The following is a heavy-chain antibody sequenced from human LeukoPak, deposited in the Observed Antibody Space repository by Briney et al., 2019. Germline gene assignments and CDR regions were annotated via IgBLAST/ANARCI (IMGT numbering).Heavy chain of an antibody. V-gene: IGHV3-74*01. CDR1: GFTFSTYW. Sequence: PGGSLRLSCAASGFTFSTYWMFWVRQAPGEGLVWVSRINSDGSSTSYADSVKGRFTISRDNAKNTLYLQMNSLRADDTAVYYCAREAGWFGDPSPYYYYYYYMDVWGKGTTVTVSS. CDR2: INSDGSST. D-gene: IGHD3-10*01. CDR3: AREAGWFGDPSPYYYYYYYMDV. J-gene: IGHJ6*03.